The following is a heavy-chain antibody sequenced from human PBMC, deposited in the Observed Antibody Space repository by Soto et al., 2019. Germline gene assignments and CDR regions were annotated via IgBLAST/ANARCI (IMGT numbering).Heavy chain of an antibody. Sequence: EVQLLESGEGLVQPGGSLRLSCAASGFTFSSYAKSWVRQAPGKGLEWVSTISGDGGSTYYADSVKGRFTISRDDSKNTVYLQMNSLRAEDTAVYYCAKDLWFGELSPEDYWGQGTLVTVSS. J-gene: IGHJ4*02. D-gene: IGHD3-10*01. CDR2: ISGDGGST. CDR3: AKDLWFGELSPEDY. CDR1: GFTFSSYA. V-gene: IGHV3-23*01.